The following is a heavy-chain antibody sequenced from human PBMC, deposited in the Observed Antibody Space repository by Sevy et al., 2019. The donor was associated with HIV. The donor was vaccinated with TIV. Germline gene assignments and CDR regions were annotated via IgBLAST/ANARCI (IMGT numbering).Heavy chain of an antibody. Sequence: GESLKISCKGSGYSFTSYWIGWVRQMPGKGLEWMGIIYPGDSDTRYSPSFQGQVTISADKSISTAYLQWSSLKASDTAMYYCARSNDYVWGSYHWFDYWGQGTLVTVSS. CDR3: ARSNDYVWGSYHWFDY. J-gene: IGHJ4*02. V-gene: IGHV5-51*01. D-gene: IGHD3-16*02. CDR2: IYPGDSDT. CDR1: GYSFTSYW.